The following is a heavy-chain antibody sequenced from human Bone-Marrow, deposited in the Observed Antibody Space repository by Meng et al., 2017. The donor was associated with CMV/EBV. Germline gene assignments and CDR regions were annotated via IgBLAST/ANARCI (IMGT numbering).Heavy chain of an antibody. CDR3: ARATKSLLWFGEFDY. D-gene: IGHD3-10*01. CDR1: GYTFISYD. J-gene: IGHJ4*02. CDR2: IIPIFGTA. V-gene: IGHV1-69*05. Sequence: SVKVSCKASGYTFISYDINWVRQAPGQGLEWMGGIIPIFGTANYAQKFQGRVTITTDESTSTAYMELSSLRSEDTAVYYCARATKSLLWFGEFDYWGQGTLVTVSS.